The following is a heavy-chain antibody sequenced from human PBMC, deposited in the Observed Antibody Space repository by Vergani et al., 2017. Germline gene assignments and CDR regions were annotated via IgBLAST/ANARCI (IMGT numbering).Heavy chain of an antibody. CDR3: ARAKRGRLAVGATDS. D-gene: IGHD6-19*01. CDR1: GYIFNNDA. V-gene: IGHV7-4-1*01. Sequence: QEQLVQSGSELKKPGASVKVSCKASGYIFNNDAIHWVRQAPGQGLEWMGWINPTTGNPTSARAVTRRFVFSLDTSISTAYLQIGSLKAEDTAVYFCARAKRGRLAVGATDSWGQGTLLTVSS. J-gene: IGHJ4*02. CDR2: INPTTGNP.